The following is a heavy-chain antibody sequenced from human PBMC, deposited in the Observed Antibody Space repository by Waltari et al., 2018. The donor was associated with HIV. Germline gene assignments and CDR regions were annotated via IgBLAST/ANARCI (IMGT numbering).Heavy chain of an antibody. D-gene: IGHD3-22*01. CDR2: YYYSGST. V-gene: IGHV4-59*01. Sequence: QVQLQESGPGLVKPSETLSLTCTVSGGSISSYYWSWIRQPPGKGLGWIGVYYYSGSTNYNPALMSPVTISVDTSKKQFSPKLSSVTAADTAVYYCARDRYYYDSSGYLAHYYGMDVWGQGTTVTVSS. CDR1: GGSISSYY. J-gene: IGHJ6*02. CDR3: ARDRYYYDSSGYLAHYYGMDV.